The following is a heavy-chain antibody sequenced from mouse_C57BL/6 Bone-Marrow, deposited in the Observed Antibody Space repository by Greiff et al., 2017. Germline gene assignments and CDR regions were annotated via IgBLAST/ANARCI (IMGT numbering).Heavy chain of an antibody. CDR3: ARTRLRYPYDY. D-gene: IGHD1-1*01. CDR2: IYPRSGNT. CDR1: GYTFTSSG. V-gene: IGHV1-81*01. J-gene: IGHJ2*01. Sequence: QVQLQQSGAELARPGASVKLSCKASGYTFTSSGISWVKQRTGQGLEWIGEIYPRSGNTYYNEKFKGKATLTADKSSSTAYMELRSLTSEDSAVYVCARTRLRYPYDYWGQGTTLTVSA.